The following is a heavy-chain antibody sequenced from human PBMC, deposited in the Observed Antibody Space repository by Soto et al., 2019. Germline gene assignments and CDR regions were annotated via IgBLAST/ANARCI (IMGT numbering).Heavy chain of an antibody. CDR1: GGSISSYY. J-gene: IGHJ6*02. CDR2: IYTSGST. V-gene: IGHV4-4*07. CDR3: ARDARITIFGVVIELYGMDV. D-gene: IGHD3-3*01. Sequence: TLSLTCTVSGGSISSYYWSWIRQPAGKGLEWIGRIYTSGSTNYNPSLKSRVTMSVDTSKNQFSLKLSSVTAADTAVYYCARDARITIFGVVIELYGMDVWGQGTTVTVSS.